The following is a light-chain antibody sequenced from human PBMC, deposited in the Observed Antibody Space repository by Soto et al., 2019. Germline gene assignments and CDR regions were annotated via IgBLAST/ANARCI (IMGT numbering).Light chain of an antibody. J-gene: IGKJ4*01. Sequence: DLQMTQSPSTLSASVGDRVTITCRASQSISSWLAWYQQKPGKAPKLLIYKASSLESGVPSRFSGSGSGTEFTLTISSLQPDDFATYYCQQYNSYSLTVGGGTKVEIK. CDR1: QSISSW. V-gene: IGKV1-5*03. CDR2: KAS. CDR3: QQYNSYSLT.